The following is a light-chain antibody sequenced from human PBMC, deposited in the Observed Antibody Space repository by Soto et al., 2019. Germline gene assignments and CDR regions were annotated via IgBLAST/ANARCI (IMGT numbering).Light chain of an antibody. CDR3: QQYNNWPSWT. CDR2: GAS. CDR1: QSVSSN. V-gene: IGKV3-15*01. Sequence: EIVMTQSPATLSVSPGERATLSCRASQSVSSNLAWYQQKPGQAPRLLIYGASTRATDIPARFSGSGSGTEFTLTISSLQSEDFAVYYCQQYNNWPSWTFRQGTKVEIK. J-gene: IGKJ1*01.